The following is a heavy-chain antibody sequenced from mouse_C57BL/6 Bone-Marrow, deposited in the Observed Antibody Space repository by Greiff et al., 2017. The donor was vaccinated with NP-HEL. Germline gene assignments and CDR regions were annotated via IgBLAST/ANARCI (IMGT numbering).Heavy chain of an antibody. CDR2: INPYNGGT. Sequence: EVKLVESGPVLVKPGASVKMSCKASGYTFTDYYMNWVKQSHGKSLEWIGVINPYNGGTSYNQKFKGKATLTVDKSSSTAYMELNSLTSEDSAVYYCARWYYGRGDVWGTGTTVTVSS. D-gene: IGHD1-1*01. J-gene: IGHJ1*03. CDR1: GYTFTDYY. V-gene: IGHV1-19*01. CDR3: ARWYYGRGDV.